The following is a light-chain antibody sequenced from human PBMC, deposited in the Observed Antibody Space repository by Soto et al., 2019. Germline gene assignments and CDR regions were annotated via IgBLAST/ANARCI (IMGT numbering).Light chain of an antibody. CDR1: QSISNW. Sequence: DIQMTQSPSSLSASVGDRVTITCRASQSISNWLAWYQQKPGKAPKLLIYDASTVESGVPSRFSGSGSGTEFTLTISSLQPDDFATYYCQHYNSYSEAFGQGTRWIS. J-gene: IGKJ1*01. V-gene: IGKV1-5*01. CDR2: DAS. CDR3: QHYNSYSEA.